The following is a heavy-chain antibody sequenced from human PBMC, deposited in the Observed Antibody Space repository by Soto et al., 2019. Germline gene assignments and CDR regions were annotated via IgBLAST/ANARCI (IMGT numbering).Heavy chain of an antibody. V-gene: IGHV3-21*01. D-gene: IGHD3-16*01. CDR1: GFTFSSYS. CDR3: ARDLGSLRGDYYFDY. CDR2: ISSSSYI. Sequence: GGSLRLSCAASGFTFSSYSMNWVRQAPGKGLEWVSSISSSSYIYYADSVKGRFTISRDNAKNSLYLQMNSLRAEDTAVYYCARDLGSLRGDYYFDYWGQGXLVTVSS. J-gene: IGHJ4*02.